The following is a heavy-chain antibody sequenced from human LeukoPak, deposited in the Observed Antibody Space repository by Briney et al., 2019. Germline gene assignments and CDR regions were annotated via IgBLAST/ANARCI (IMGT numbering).Heavy chain of an antibody. CDR1: GFTFSSYW. V-gene: IGHV3-7*03. CDR2: IKKDGSEK. J-gene: IGHJ1*01. D-gene: IGHD4-17*01. CDR3: AKEIYGDSTGGRFQH. Sequence: GGSLRLSCAASGFTFSSYWMSWVRQAPGKGLEWVANIKKDGSEKYYVDSVKGRFTISRDNAKTSLYLQMNSLRAEDTAVYYCAKEIYGDSTGGRFQHWGQGTLATVSS.